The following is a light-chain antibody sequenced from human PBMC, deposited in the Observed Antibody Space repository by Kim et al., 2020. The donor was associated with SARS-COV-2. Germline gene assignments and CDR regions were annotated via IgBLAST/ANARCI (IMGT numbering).Light chain of an antibody. CDR3: QQLDSYPLT. Sequence: ASVGDRVTITCRASQGISSYLAWYQQKSGKAPKLLISAASTLQSGVPSRFSGSGSGTDFTLTISSLQPEDFATYHCQQLDSYPLTFGGGTKVDIK. V-gene: IGKV1-9*01. CDR2: AAS. CDR1: QGISSY. J-gene: IGKJ4*01.